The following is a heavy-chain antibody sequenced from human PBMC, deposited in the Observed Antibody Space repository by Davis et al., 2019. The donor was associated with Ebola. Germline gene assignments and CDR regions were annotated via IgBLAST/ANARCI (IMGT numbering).Heavy chain of an antibody. V-gene: IGHV3-23*01. CDR2: ISGSGGST. CDR3: ARGRRSDVYGGYSDY. CDR1: GFTFSSYA. Sequence: LSLTCAASGFTFSSYAMSWVRQAPGKGPEWVSAISGSGGSTYYADSVKGRFTISRDNSKNTLYLQMNSLRAEDTAVYYCARGRRSDVYGGYSDYWGQGTLVTVSS. J-gene: IGHJ4*02. D-gene: IGHD2-8*01.